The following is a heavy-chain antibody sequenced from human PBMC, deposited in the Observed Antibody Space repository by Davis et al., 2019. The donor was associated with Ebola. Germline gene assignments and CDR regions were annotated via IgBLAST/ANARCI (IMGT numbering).Heavy chain of an antibody. J-gene: IGHJ4*02. D-gene: IGHD3-22*01. V-gene: IGHV1-18*01. CDR3: ANEQDYYDSSGYYYVEQY. CDR2: ISAYNGNT. Sequence: ASVKVSCKASGYTFTSYGISWVRQAPGQGLEWMGWISAYNGNTNYAQKLQGRVTMTTDTSTSTAYMELRSLRSDDTAVYYCANEQDYYDSSGYYYVEQYWGQGTLVTVSS. CDR1: GYTFTSYG.